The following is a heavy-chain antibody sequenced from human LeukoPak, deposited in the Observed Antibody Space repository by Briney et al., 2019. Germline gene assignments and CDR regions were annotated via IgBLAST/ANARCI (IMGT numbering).Heavy chain of an antibody. D-gene: IGHD6-19*01. Sequence: GASVTASCKASGYTFTGYYMHWMRQAPGQGLEWMGWINPNSGGTNYAQKFQGRVTMTRDTSISTAYMELSRLRSDDTAVYYCARSEDISGRYLAFDYWGQGTLVTVSS. CDR1: GYTFTGYY. CDR3: ARSEDISGRYLAFDY. V-gene: IGHV1-2*02. CDR2: INPNSGGT. J-gene: IGHJ4*02.